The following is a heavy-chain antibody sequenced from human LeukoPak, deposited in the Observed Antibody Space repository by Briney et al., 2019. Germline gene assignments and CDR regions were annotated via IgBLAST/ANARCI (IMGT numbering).Heavy chain of an antibody. CDR2: INPSGGST. D-gene: IGHD6-6*01. CDR3: ARDGSIAARPSDFDY. Sequence: GGSLRLSCAASGFTFSSYGMHWVRQAPGQGLEWMGIINPSGGSTSYAQKFQGRVTMTRDTSTSTVYMELSSLRSEDTAVYYCARDGSIAARPSDFDYWGQGTLVTVSS. CDR1: GFTFSSYG. V-gene: IGHV1-46*01. J-gene: IGHJ4*02.